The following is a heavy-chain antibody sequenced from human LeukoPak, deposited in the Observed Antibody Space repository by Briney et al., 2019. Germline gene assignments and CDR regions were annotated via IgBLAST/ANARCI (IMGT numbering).Heavy chain of an antibody. D-gene: IGHD5-24*01. J-gene: IGHJ4*02. CDR1: GLAFSNFW. CDR3: AVDRRFKIFDY. CDR2: IKPDGSED. Sequence: GGSLRLSCATSGLAFSNFWMYWLRHAPGKGLEWVASIKPDGSEDFYADSVKGRFNISRDNAKNSLFLQMTNLKAEDTAVYYCAVDRRFKIFDYWGQGTLVTVSS. V-gene: IGHV3-7*01.